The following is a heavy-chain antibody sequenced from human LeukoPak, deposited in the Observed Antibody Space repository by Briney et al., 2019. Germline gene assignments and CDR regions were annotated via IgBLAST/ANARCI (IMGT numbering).Heavy chain of an antibody. J-gene: IGHJ4*02. CDR1: GGSISSSSYY. D-gene: IGHD5-24*01. Sequence: PSETLSLTCTVSGGSISSSSYYWGWIRQPPGKGLEWIGCIYYSGSTYYNPPLKSRVTISVDTSKNQFSLKLSSVTAADTAVYYCARWLQLTHYFDYWGQGTLVTVSS. CDR2: IYYSGST. CDR3: ARWLQLTHYFDY. V-gene: IGHV4-39*01.